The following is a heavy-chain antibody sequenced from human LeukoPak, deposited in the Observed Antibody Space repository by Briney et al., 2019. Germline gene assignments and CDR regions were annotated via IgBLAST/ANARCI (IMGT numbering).Heavy chain of an antibody. CDR2: IYYSGST. J-gene: IGHJ4*02. V-gene: IGHV4-39*07. CDR3: ARELYDYSPLHF. CDR1: GGSISSSSYY. Sequence: SETLSLTCTVSGGSISSSSYYWGWIRQPPGKGLEWIGSIYYSGSTYYNPSLKSRVTISVDTSKNQFSLKLSSVTAADTAVYYCARELYDYSPLHFWGQGTLVTVSS. D-gene: IGHD4-11*01.